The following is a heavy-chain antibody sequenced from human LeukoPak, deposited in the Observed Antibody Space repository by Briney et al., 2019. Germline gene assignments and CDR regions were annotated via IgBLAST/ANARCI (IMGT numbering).Heavy chain of an antibody. D-gene: IGHD3-22*01. V-gene: IGHV4-61*09. CDR2: IYTSGSN. J-gene: IGHJ5*02. CDR3: ARLRYYYDSSGSHVWFDP. Sequence: PSETLSLTCTVSGDSISSGSYYWSWIRQPAGKGLEWIGHIYTSGSNNYNPSVKSRVTISVDTSKNQFSLKLSSVTAADTAVYYCARLRYYYDSSGSHVWFDPWGQGTLVTVSS. CDR1: GDSISSGSYY.